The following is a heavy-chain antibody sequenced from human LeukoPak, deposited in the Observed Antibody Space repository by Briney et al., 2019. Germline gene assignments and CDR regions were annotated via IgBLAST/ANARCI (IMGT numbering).Heavy chain of an antibody. CDR2: ISTSGGNT. D-gene: IGHD2-2*01. V-gene: IGHV3-23*01. J-gene: IGHJ3*01. CDR3: AKCTPDGDSFDV. Sequence: GGSLRLSCTAAGFTFSSYAMSWGRQAPGGGLEWGSVISTSGGNTYYADSVKGRFTISRDNVKNTLHLQMNSLRAEDTAVYYCAKCTPDGDSFDVWGQGTMVTVSS. CDR1: GFTFSSYA.